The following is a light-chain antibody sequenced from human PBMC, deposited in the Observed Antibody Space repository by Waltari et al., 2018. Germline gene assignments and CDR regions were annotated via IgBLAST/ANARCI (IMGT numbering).Light chain of an antibody. J-gene: IGKJ4*01. CDR3: QHRVSWPLT. Sequence: EILLTQSPATLPWSPGERATPSCRASQRVDNLLGWYQQKPGQAPRLVIHDASNRAPGFPARFSCSGSGTDFTLTISSLEPEDFAVYYCQHRVSWPLTFGGGTKVEL. CDR2: DAS. CDR1: QRVDNL. V-gene: IGKV3-11*01.